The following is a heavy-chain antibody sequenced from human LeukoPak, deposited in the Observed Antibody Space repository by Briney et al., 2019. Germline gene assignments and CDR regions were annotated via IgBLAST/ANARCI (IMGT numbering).Heavy chain of an antibody. D-gene: IGHD4-17*01. V-gene: IGHV3-30-3*01. J-gene: IGHJ1*01. CDR2: ISYDGSNK. CDR3: ARDRYGDYGYFQH. CDR1: GFTFSSYA. Sequence: GGSLRLSCAASGFTFSSYAMHWVRQAPGKGLEWVAVISYDGSNKYYADSVKGRFTISRDNSKNTLYLQMNSLRAEDTAVYYCARDRYGDYGYFQHWGQGTLVTVSS.